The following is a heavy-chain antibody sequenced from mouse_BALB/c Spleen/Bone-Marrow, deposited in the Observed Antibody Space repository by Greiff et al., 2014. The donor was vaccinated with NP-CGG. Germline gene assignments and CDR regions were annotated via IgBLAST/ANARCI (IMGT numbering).Heavy chain of an antibody. Sequence: VQLKESGPGLLKPGASVKISCKTSGYTFTDYTLHWVKQSHGKSLEWIGGVNPNIGGTNYNQKFKGKATLTLDKSSSTAYMELRSLTSEDSAVYYCARGRTAYWGQGTLVTVSA. J-gene: IGHJ3*01. CDR1: GYTFTDYT. CDR2: VNPNIGGT. CDR3: ARGRTAY. V-gene: IGHV1-18*01.